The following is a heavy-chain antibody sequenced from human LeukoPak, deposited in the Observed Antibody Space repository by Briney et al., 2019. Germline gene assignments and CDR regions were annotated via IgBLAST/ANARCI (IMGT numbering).Heavy chain of an antibody. D-gene: IGHD3-9*01. CDR3: ARDRPKGSYYDILTGPHMVGAFDI. V-gene: IGHV3-66*01. CDR1: GFTVSSNY. Sequence: GGSLRLSCAASGFTVSSNYMSWVRQAPGKGLEWVSVIYSGGSTYYADSVKGRFTISRDNSKNTLYLQMNSLRAEDTAVYYCARDRPKGSYYDILTGPHMVGAFDIWGQGTIVTVSS. CDR2: IYSGGST. J-gene: IGHJ3*02.